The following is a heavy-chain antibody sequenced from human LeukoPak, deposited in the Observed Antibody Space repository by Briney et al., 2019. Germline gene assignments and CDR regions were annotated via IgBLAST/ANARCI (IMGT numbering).Heavy chain of an antibody. CDR2: FDPVDGET. D-gene: IGHD3-10*01. CDR3: ATLGFDYYYYMDV. CDR1: GYTLTELS. Sequence: ASVKVSCKVSGYTLTELSMHWVRQAPGKGLEWMGGFDPVDGETIYAQKFQGRVTMTEDTSTDTAYMELSSLRSEDTAVYYCATLGFDYYYYMDVWGKGTTVTVSS. V-gene: IGHV1-24*01. J-gene: IGHJ6*03.